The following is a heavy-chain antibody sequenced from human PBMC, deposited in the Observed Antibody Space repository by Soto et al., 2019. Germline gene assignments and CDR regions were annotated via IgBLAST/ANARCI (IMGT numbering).Heavy chain of an antibody. CDR2: ISGSGATT. D-gene: IGHD3-16*01. Sequence: EVQLLESGGGLVQPGGSLRLSCAASGFSFSTYAMSWVRLAPGKGLEWVSGISGSGATTFGPDSVKGRFTISRDNSKNALYLQMSSLRVGDTAVYYCARIVRAYMITFGEFDFWGQGRMVTVSS. V-gene: IGHV3-23*01. CDR1: GFSFSTYA. J-gene: IGHJ3*01. CDR3: ARIVRAYMITFGEFDF.